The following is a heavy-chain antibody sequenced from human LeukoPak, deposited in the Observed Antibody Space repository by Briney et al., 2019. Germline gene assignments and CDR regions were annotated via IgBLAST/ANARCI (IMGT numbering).Heavy chain of an antibody. CDR2: ISASGIHI. CDR3: VRMVSGDS. Sequence: GGSLRLSCAVSGFTFSNYDMNWVRQAPGKGPEWVTTISASGIHIYYADSAKGQFTISRDNSRNTLELQMNSLRGEDTAVYYCVRMVSGDSWGQGTLVTVTS. D-gene: IGHD2-8*01. V-gene: IGHV3-23*01. J-gene: IGHJ4*02. CDR1: GFTFSNYD.